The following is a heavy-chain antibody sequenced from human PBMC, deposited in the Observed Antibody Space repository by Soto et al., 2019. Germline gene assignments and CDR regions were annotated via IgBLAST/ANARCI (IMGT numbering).Heavy chain of an antibody. CDR1: GGSISSSSYY. D-gene: IGHD2-2*01. CDR3: ARYQEYQLLIDY. Sequence: QLQLQESGPGLVKPSETLSLTCTVSGGSISSSSYYWGWIRQPPGKGLEWIGSIYYSGSTYYNPSLKSRVTISVDTSKNQFSLKLSSVTAADTAVYYCARYQEYQLLIDYWGQGTLVTVSS. J-gene: IGHJ4*02. V-gene: IGHV4-39*01. CDR2: IYYSGST.